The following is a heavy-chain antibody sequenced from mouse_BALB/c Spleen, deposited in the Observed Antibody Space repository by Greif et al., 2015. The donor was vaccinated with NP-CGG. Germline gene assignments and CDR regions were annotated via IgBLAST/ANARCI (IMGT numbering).Heavy chain of an antibody. CDR1: GFTFSSFG. D-gene: IGHD1-1*01. CDR2: ISSGSSTI. V-gene: IGHV5-17*02. CDR3: ARGFTTVVAPDY. J-gene: IGHJ2*01. Sequence: EVQGVESGGGLVQPGGSRKLSCAASGFTFSSFGMHWVRQAPEKGLEWVAYISSGSSTIYYADTVKGRFTISRDNPKNTLFLQMTSLRSEDTAMYYCARGFTTVVAPDYWGQGTTLTVSS.